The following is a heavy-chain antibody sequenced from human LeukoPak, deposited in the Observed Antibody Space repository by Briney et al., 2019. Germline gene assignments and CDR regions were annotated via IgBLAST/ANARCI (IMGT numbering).Heavy chain of an antibody. CDR3: ARGADSYFDY. D-gene: IGHD3-22*01. V-gene: IGHV3-30-3*01. J-gene: IGHJ4*02. CDR1: GFTFSSYA. CDR2: ISYDGSNK. Sequence: AGGSLRLSCAASGFTFSSYAMHWVRQVPGKGLEWVAVISYDGSNKYYADSVKGRFTISRDNSKNTLYLQMNSLRAEDTAVYYCARGADSYFDYWGQGTLVTVSS.